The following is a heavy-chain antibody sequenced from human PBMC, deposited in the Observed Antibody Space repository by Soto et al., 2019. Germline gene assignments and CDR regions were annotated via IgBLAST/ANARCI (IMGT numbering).Heavy chain of an antibody. CDR1: GGSIGSYY. V-gene: IGHV4-59*01. CDR3: ARHTPAISISDH. CDR2: IYYSGST. Sequence: SETLSLTCTVSGGSIGSYYWSWIRQPPGKGLEWIGYIYYSGSTNYNPSLKSRVTISVDTSKNQFSLKLSSVTAADTAVYYCARHTPAISISDHWGQGTLVTVSS. J-gene: IGHJ4*02. D-gene: IGHD2-15*01.